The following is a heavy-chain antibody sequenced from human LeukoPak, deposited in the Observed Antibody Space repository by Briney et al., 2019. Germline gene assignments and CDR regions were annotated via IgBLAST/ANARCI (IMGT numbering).Heavy chain of an antibody. D-gene: IGHD3-22*01. CDR3: ARDGEKDSSGYYYYYYMDV. V-gene: IGHV1-2*06. Sequence: ASVKVSCKASGYTFTGYYMHWVRQAPGQGLEWMGRLNPNSGGTNYAQKFQGRVTMTRDTSISTAYMELSRLRSDDTAVYYCARDGEKDSSGYYYYYYMDVWGKGTTVTVSS. CDR1: GYTFTGYY. CDR2: LNPNSGGT. J-gene: IGHJ6*03.